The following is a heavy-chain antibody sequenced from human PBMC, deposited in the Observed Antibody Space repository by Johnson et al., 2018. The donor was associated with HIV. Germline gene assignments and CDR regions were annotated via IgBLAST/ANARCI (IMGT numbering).Heavy chain of an antibody. CDR3: ARQTLRAFDI. Sequence: VQLVESGGGVIRPGGSLRLSCAASGFTFADYGMTWVRQAPGKGLEWVSGINWNGGNTGYVDSVKGRFTISRDNAKNSLYLQMNGLRAEDTAFYYCARQTLRAFDIWGQGTMVTVSS. J-gene: IGHJ3*02. V-gene: IGHV3-20*04. CDR1: GFTFADYG. CDR2: INWNGGNT.